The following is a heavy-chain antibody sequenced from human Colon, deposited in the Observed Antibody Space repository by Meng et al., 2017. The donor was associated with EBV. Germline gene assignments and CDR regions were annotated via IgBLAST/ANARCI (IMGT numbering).Heavy chain of an antibody. D-gene: IGHD1-26*01. Sequence: VQLQVPGPGLVKPAGTLSLTVGVSGVSISSNIRWTWVRQPPGKGLEWIGDIDDSGSTNYNPSLNSRIIISLDKSKNHFSLKVNSVTAADTAVYYCARGKQDAWELLAYWGQRALVTVSS. CDR1: GVSISSNIR. CDR2: IDDSGST. J-gene: IGHJ4*02. V-gene: IGHV4-4*02. CDR3: ARGKQDAWELLAY.